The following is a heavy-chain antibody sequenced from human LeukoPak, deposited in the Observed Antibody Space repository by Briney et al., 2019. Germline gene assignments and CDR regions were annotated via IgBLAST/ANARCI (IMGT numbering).Heavy chain of an antibody. CDR3: AKQGYTYAIDY. CDR1: GFTFSSYW. CDR2: INTDGSST. V-gene: IGHV3-74*01. J-gene: IGHJ4*02. D-gene: IGHD5-18*01. Sequence: GGSLRLSCAASGFTFSSYWMHWVRQAPGKGLVWVSRINTDGSSTNYADSVKGRFTISRDNAKNTLYLQMTSLRAEDTAVYYCAKQGYTYAIDYWGQGTLVTVSS.